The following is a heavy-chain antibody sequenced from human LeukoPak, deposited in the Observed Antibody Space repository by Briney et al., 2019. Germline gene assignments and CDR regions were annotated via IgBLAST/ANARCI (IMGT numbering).Heavy chain of an antibody. D-gene: IGHD3-10*01. CDR3: ASSRSGSSPFDY. CDR1: GGSFSGYY. V-gene: IGHV4-34*01. CDR2: INHSGST. Sequence: PSETLSLTCAVYGGSFSGYYWSWIRQPPGKGLEWIGKINHSGSTNYNPSLKSRVTISVDTSKNQFSLKLSSVTAADTAVYYCASSRSGSSPFDYWGQGTLVTVSS. J-gene: IGHJ4*02.